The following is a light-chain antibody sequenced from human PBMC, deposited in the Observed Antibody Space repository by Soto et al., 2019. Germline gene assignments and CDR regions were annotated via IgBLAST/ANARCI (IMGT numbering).Light chain of an antibody. J-gene: IGKJ1*01. CDR1: QTISGW. CDR2: DAS. V-gene: IGKV1-5*01. CDR3: LQYNGYYRT. Sequence: DIQITQSPSTLSASVGDTVTITCRARQTISGWLAWYQQRPGRAPNLLIFDASTLESGVPSRFSGSGSGTTFTLTISSLQSDDFATYYCLQYNGYYRTFGQGTNVDIK.